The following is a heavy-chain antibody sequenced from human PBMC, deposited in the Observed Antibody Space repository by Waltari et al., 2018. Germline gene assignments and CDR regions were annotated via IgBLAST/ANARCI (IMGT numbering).Heavy chain of an antibody. CDR1: GDSIRRSDYY. D-gene: IGHD2-2*01. Sequence: QLQLQESGPGLVKPSETLSLSCTVSGDSIRRSDYYWGGVRQPPGKGLEWIGSVDESGNSYYNPSLKSRVDISTDTSKNQLSLRLTSVTAADSAVYHCARQRPAALVAWFDSWGQGTPVIVSS. CDR2: VDESGNS. V-gene: IGHV4-39*07. J-gene: IGHJ5*01. CDR3: ARQRPAALVAWFDS.